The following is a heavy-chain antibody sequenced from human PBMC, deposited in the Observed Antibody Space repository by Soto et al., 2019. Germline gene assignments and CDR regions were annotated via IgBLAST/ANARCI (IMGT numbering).Heavy chain of an antibody. J-gene: IGHJ6*03. V-gene: IGHV1-69*02. CDR1: GGTFSSYT. CDR2: IIPILGIA. Sequence: QVQLVQSGAEVKKPGSSVKVSCKASGGTFSSYTISWVRQAPGQGLEWMGRIIPILGIANYAQKVQGRVMITAAKSKRTDDMEVSSLRAEDTAVSYCIIHFIAGANNFVVVPAAPPGGYYYMDVWGKGTTVTVCS. CDR3: IIHFIAGANNFVVVPAAPPGGYYYMDV. D-gene: IGHD2-2*01.